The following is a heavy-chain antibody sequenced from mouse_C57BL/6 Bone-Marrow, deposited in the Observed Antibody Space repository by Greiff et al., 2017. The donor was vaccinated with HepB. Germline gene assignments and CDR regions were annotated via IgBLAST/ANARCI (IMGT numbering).Heavy chain of an antibody. CDR2: ISGGGGNT. J-gene: IGHJ4*01. CDR3: ATYGNYAMDY. CDR1: GFTFSSYT. Sequence: EVHLVESGGGLVKPGGSLKLSCAASGFTFSSYTMSWVRQTPEKRLEWVATISGGGGNTYYPDSVKGRFTISRDNAKNTLYLQMSSLRSEDTALYYCATYGNYAMDYWGQGTSVTVSS. V-gene: IGHV5-9*01. D-gene: IGHD2-10*02.